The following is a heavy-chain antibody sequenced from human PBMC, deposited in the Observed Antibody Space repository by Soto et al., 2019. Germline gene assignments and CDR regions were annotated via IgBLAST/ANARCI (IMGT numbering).Heavy chain of an antibody. CDR2: IYYSGST. D-gene: IGHD7-27*01. CDR1: GGSISSYY. V-gene: IGHV4-59*01. J-gene: IGHJ4*02. CDR3: ASGHGAWGHDY. Sequence: PSETLSLTCTVSGGSISSYYWSWIRQPPGKGLEWIGYIYYSGSTNYNPSLKSRVTISVDASKNQFSLKLSSVTAADTAVYYCASGHGAWGHDYWGQGTLVTVSS.